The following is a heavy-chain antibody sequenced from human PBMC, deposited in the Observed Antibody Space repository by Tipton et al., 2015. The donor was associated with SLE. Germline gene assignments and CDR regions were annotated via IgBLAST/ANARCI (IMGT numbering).Heavy chain of an antibody. CDR3: ARGTSSSWRFDY. D-gene: IGHD6-13*01. CDR1: GYTFTSYD. Sequence: GYTFTSYDINWVRQATGQGLEWMGWMNPNSGNTGYAQKFQGRVTMTRNTSISTAYMELSSLRSEDTAVYYCARGTSSSWRFDYWGQGTLVTVSS. CDR2: MNPNSGNT. V-gene: IGHV1-8*01. J-gene: IGHJ4*02.